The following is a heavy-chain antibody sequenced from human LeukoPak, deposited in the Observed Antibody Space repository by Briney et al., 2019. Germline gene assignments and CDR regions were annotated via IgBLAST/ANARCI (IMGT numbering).Heavy chain of an antibody. J-gene: IGHJ4*02. CDR1: GYTFTSYC. Sequence: ASVKVSCKASGYTFTSYCMHWVRQAPGQGLEWMGIINPSGGSTSYAQKFQGRVTMTRDTSTSTVYMELSSLRSEDTAVYYCAREWELWYYFDYWGQGTLVTVSS. CDR3: AREWELWYYFDY. D-gene: IGHD1-26*01. V-gene: IGHV1-46*01. CDR2: INPSGGST.